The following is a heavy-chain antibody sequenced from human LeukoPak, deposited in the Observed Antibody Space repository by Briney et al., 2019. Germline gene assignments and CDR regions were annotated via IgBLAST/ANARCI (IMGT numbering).Heavy chain of an antibody. Sequence: SETLSLTCTVSGGSISSSSYYWGWIRQPPGKGLEWIGSIYYSGSTYYNPSLKSRVTISVDTSKNQFSLKLGSVTAADTAVYYCTYYDSSGYYLVGYWGQGTLVTVSS. CDR2: IYYSGST. J-gene: IGHJ4*02. D-gene: IGHD3-22*01. CDR3: TYYDSSGYYLVGY. CDR1: GGSISSSSYY. V-gene: IGHV4-39*01.